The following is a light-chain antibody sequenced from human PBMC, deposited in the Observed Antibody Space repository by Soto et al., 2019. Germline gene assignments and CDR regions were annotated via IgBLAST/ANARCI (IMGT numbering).Light chain of an antibody. V-gene: IGKV3-15*01. Sequence: EIVMTPSPATLSLSPVERATLSCRASQSVNSNLAWYQQKAGQAPRLLIYGTSTRATGIPARFSGSGSGTDFTLTISSLQFEDFAVYYCQQYNNWPRTFGQGTKVDI. CDR1: QSVNSN. CDR2: GTS. J-gene: IGKJ1*01. CDR3: QQYNNWPRT.